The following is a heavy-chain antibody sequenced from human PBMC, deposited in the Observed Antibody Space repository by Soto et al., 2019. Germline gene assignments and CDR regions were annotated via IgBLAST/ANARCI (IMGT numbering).Heavy chain of an antibody. J-gene: IGHJ5*02. CDR3: ARASYCSGGSCYWGWFDP. CDR2: INSDGSST. V-gene: IGHV3-74*01. Sequence: GGSLRLSCAASGFTFSSYWMHWVRQAPGKGLVWVSRINSDGSSTSYADSVKGRFTISRDNAKNTLYLQMNSLRAEDTAVYYCARASYCSGGSCYWGWFDPWGQGTLVTVSS. D-gene: IGHD2-15*01. CDR1: GFTFSSYW.